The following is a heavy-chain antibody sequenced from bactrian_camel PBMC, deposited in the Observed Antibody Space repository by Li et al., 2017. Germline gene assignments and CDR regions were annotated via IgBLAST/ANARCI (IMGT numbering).Heavy chain of an antibody. D-gene: IGHD4*01. J-gene: IGHJ4*01. V-gene: IGHV3-3*01. CDR3: AAAFLLPSRYARGWYRKSDYPY. Sequence: HVQLVESGGGSVQAGGSLRLTCTASGHLYSTFCMAWFRQAPGMEREAVAAIYTGLGRPLYADSVLGRFTISKDNARKTVYLQMNDLKPEDTGMYYCAAAFLLPSRYARGWYRKSDYPYWGQGTQVTVS. CDR2: IYTGLGRP. CDR1: GHLYSTFC.